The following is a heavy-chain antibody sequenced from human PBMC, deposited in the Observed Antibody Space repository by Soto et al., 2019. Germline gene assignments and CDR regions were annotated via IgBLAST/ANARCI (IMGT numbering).Heavy chain of an antibody. CDR2: INTDNGNT. Sequence: QVQLVQSGAEEKKPGASVRVSCKASGYTFTTYAMHWVRQAPGQRLEWMGWINTDNGNTKFSQKFQGRVTFTRDTSATTAYMEMSSLTSEDTAVYYCARGGSDYWGQGTLVTVSS. D-gene: IGHD3-16*01. CDR3: ARGGSDY. J-gene: IGHJ4*02. V-gene: IGHV1-3*04. CDR1: GYTFTTYA.